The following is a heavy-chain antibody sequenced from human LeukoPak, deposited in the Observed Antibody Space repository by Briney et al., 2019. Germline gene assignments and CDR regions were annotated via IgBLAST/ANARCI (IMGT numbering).Heavy chain of an antibody. CDR3: ANTRQGAGGYYFNY. CDR1: GFTFSSYG. Sequence: QSGGSLRLSCAASGFTFSSYGMPWVRQAPGKGLEWVAVIWYDGSNKYYADSVKGRFTISRDNSKNTLYLQMNSLRAEDTAVYYCANTRQGAGGYYFNYWGQGTLVTVSS. D-gene: IGHD3-16*01. J-gene: IGHJ4*02. V-gene: IGHV3-30*02. CDR2: IWYDGSNK.